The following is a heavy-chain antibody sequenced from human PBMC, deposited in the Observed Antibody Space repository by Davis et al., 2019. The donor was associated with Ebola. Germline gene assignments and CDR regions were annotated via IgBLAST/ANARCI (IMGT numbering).Heavy chain of an antibody. Sequence: AASVNVSCKASGYTFTTYSIHWVRQAPGHRLEWMGWINGGNGNTYYSQNYQGRVSITRDRSASTAYMELNSLRSEDTAVYYCARNAWLPSLHFDYWGQGTRVTVSS. CDR3: ARNAWLPSLHFDY. V-gene: IGHV1-3*01. CDR1: GYTFTTYS. CDR2: INGGNGNT. J-gene: IGHJ4*02. D-gene: IGHD5-12*01.